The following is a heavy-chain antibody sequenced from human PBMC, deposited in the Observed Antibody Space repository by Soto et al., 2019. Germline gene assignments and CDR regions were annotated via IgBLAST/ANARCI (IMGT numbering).Heavy chain of an antibody. J-gene: IGHJ6*02. D-gene: IGHD2-2*01. CDR1: GFAFSSYA. CDR2: LSGSGATT. CDR3: AKPPESSSTYYYYGLDV. Sequence: PGGSLRLSCAASGFAFSSYAMTWVRQAPGKGLEWVSALSGSGATTYYADSVKGRFTISRDNSKNTLSLEMNSLRAEDTAVYYCAKPPESSSTYYYYGLDVWGQGTTVTVS. V-gene: IGHV3-23*01.